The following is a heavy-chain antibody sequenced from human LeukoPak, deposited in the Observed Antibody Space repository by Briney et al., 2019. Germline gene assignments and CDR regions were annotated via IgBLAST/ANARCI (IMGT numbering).Heavy chain of an antibody. CDR3: AKDPNGDYIGTFDI. CDR1: QFNFNKFG. V-gene: IGHV3-23*01. J-gene: IGHJ3*02. Sequence: GGSLRLSCATSQFNFNKFGMTWVRQAPGKGLEWVSSISGNGGSTQYADSVQGRFAISKDNSKNTLYLQMNSLRAEDTAVYFCAKDPNGDYIGTFDIWGQGTMVTVSS. CDR2: ISGNGGST. D-gene: IGHD4-17*01.